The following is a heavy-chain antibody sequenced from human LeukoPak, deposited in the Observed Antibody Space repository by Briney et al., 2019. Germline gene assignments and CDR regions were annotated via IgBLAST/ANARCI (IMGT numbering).Heavy chain of an antibody. CDR3: AKETPYYDILTGYPPHDY. J-gene: IGHJ4*02. D-gene: IGHD3-9*01. V-gene: IGHV3-30*02. CDR1: GFTFSSYG. CDR2: IRYDGSNK. Sequence: GGSLRFSCAASGFTFSSYGMHWVRQAPGKGLEWVAFIRYDGSNKYYADSVKGRFTISRDNSKNTLYLQMNSLRAEDTAVHYCAKETPYYDILTGYPPHDYWGQETLVTVSS.